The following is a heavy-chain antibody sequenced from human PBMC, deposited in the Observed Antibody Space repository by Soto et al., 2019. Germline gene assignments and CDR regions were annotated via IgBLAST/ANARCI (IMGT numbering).Heavy chain of an antibody. V-gene: IGHV5-10-1*01. CDR1: GYTFTSYW. CDR2: IDPSDSYT. CDR3: ARRSTSRSEGIDY. D-gene: IGHD2-2*01. Sequence: EVQLVQSGAEVKKSGESLRISCQGSGYTFTSYWINWVRQMPGKGLEWIGRIDPSDSYTNYSPSFQGLVSISADKSINTAYLQWSSLKASDSAVYYCARRSTSRSEGIDYWGQGTLVTVSS. J-gene: IGHJ4*02.